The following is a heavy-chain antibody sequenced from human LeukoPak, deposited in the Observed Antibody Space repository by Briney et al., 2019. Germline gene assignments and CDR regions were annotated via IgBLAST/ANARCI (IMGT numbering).Heavy chain of an antibody. Sequence: PSETLSLTCTVSGGSISSGGYYWSWIRQHPGKGLEWIGYIYYSGSTYYNPSLKSRVTISVDTSKNQFSLRLSSVTAADTAVYYCAGLSNHHDYGDYVGTDYWGQGTLVTVSS. CDR1: GGSISSGGYY. D-gene: IGHD4-17*01. CDR3: AGLSNHHDYGDYVGTDY. CDR2: IYYSGST. V-gene: IGHV4-31*03. J-gene: IGHJ4*02.